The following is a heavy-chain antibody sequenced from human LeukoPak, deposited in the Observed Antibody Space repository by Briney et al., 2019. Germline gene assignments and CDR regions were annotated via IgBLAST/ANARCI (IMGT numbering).Heavy chain of an antibody. J-gene: IGHJ3*02. V-gene: IGHV3-53*01. CDR3: ARDRGYDAFDI. CDR2: HYSGGST. D-gene: IGHD5-12*01. Sequence: PGGSLRLSCAPSGFTVDSNFMSWVRQAPGKGLEWVSIHYSGGSTYYADSVKGRFIISRDNSKNTLYLQMNSLRAEDTAVYYCARDRGYDAFDIWGQGTMVTVSS. CDR1: GFTVDSNF.